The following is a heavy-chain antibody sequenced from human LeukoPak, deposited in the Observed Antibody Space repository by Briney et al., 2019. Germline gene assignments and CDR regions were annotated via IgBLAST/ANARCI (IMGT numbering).Heavy chain of an antibody. Sequence: ASVKVSCKASGYTFTDYYMHWVRQAPGQGLEWMGWINPNSGGTNYAQKFQGRVTVTRDTSISTAYVELSRLRSDDTAVYYCARVLAYQAGSFGYWGHGTLVTVSS. CDR3: ARVLAYQAGSFGY. CDR1: GYTFTDYY. J-gene: IGHJ4*01. D-gene: IGHD3-16*01. V-gene: IGHV1-2*02. CDR2: INPNSGGT.